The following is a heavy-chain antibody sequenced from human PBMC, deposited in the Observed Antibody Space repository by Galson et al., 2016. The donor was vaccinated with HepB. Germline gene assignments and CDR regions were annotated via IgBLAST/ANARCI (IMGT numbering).Heavy chain of an antibody. V-gene: IGHV3-48*03. CDR2: ISSNGKTI. J-gene: IGHJ5*02. CDR1: GDTFSAYK. D-gene: IGHD4-17*01. CDR3: AGAYDPVPNFDYGDYSLTWFDP. Sequence: SLRLSCAASGDTFSAYKMSWVRQAPGKGLEWISYISSNGKTIYYADSVNGRFTISRDDAQNSVYLQMNSLRADDTAFYYCAGAYDPVPNFDYGDYSLTWFDPWGQGTLVTVSS.